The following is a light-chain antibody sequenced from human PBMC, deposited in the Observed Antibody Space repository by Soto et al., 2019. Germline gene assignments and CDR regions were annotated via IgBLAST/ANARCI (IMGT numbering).Light chain of an antibody. Sequence: QSALTQPASVSGSPRQSITISCTGTSSDVGDFDCVSWYQQHPGKAPKLMIYEVSDRPSGVSNRFSGSKSGDTASLTISGLQAEDEADYYCSSYTSSSTLVFGGGTQLTVL. CDR1: SSDVGDFDC. J-gene: IGLJ2*01. CDR3: SSYTSSSTLV. CDR2: EVS. V-gene: IGLV2-14*01.